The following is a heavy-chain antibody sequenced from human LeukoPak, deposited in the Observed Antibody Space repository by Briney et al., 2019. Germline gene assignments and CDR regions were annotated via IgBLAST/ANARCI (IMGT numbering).Heavy chain of an antibody. J-gene: IGHJ5*02. V-gene: IGHV3-33*06. CDR1: GFTFGDYA. CDR3: AKISGTYHNDQ. D-gene: IGHD3-10*01. Sequence: PGRSLRLSCTTSGFTFGDYAISWVRQAPGKGLEWVAVIWYDGNNKYYADSVQGRFTISKDNSKNTLYLQMNSLRVEDTAVYYCAKISGTYHNDQWGQGTLGTVSS. CDR2: IWYDGNNK.